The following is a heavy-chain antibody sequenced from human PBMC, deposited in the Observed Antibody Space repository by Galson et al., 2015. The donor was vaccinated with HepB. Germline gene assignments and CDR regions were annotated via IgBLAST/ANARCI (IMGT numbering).Heavy chain of an antibody. V-gene: IGHV3-74*01. CDR1: GFNFSRHW. J-gene: IGHJ5*01. CDR3: ARESVAAINWFDS. D-gene: IGHD6-19*01. CDR2: ITSDANSA. Sequence: SLRLSCAASGFNFSRHWMYWVRQAPGKGLVWVSRITSDANSAAYADSVKGRFTISRDNVKNTLFLQMNSLRAEDTALYYCARESVAAINWFDSWGQGTLVTASS.